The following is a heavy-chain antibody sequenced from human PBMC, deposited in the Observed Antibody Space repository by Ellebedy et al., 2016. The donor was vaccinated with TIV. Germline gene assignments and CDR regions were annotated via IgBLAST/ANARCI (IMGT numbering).Heavy chain of an antibody. CDR1: GFTFSSFW. Sequence: GESLKISCAASGFTFSSFWMTWARQVPGKGLEWVANMDQDGSKTTYVGSVKGRFSISRDNAQNSLYLQMNSLGAEDTAMYYCARDDGSEGALGYWGQGTLVTVSS. D-gene: IGHD3-10*01. J-gene: IGHJ4*02. V-gene: IGHV3-7*03. CDR2: MDQDGSKT. CDR3: ARDDGSEGALGY.